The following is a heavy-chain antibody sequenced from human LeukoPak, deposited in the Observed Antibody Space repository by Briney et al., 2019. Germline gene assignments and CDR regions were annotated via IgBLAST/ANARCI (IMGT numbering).Heavy chain of an antibody. CDR2: IYYSGST. CDR3: ARGGIVVVPVGAFDI. J-gene: IGHJ3*02. V-gene: IGHV4-39*07. D-gene: IGHD3-22*01. CDR1: GGSISSSSYY. Sequence: PSETLSLTCTVSGGSISSSSYYWGWIRQPPGKGLEWIGSIYYSGSTYYNPSLKSRVTISVDTSKNQFSLKLSSVTAADTAVYYCARGGIVVVPVGAFDIWGQGTMVTASS.